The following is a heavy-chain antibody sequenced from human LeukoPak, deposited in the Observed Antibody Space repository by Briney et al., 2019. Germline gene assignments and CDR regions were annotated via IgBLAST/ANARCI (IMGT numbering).Heavy chain of an antibody. CDR1: GYTFTNFA. D-gene: IGHD6-19*01. CDR3: ARRAVGNSYYYYMDV. CDR2: MNPNSGNT. Sequence: ASVKVSCKASGYTFTNFAMNWVRQVSGQGLEWMGWMNPNSGNTDYAQNFQGRVTITRNTSISTAYMELSSLRSEDTAVYYCARRAVGNSYYYYMDVWGKGTTVTVSS. J-gene: IGHJ6*03. V-gene: IGHV1-8*03.